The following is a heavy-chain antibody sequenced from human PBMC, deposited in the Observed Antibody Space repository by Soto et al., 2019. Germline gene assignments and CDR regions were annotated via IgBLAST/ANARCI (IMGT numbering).Heavy chain of an antibody. D-gene: IGHD1-26*01. CDR2: VSGYNRNT. J-gene: IGHJ4*02. Sequence: QVQLVQSGVEVKLPGASVQLACKPSGYTFTNYGLTWVRQAPGQGLEWIGWVSGYNRNTNYAQKFEDRVIMTTDTSTSTAFMELRSLRPDGTGIYFCARERQWEPLSYWGQGTLLTVSP. CDR1: GYTFTNYG. CDR3: ARERQWEPLSY. V-gene: IGHV1-18*01.